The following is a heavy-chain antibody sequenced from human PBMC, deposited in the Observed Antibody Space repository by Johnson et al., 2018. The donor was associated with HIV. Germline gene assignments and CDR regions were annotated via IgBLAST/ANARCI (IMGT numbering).Heavy chain of an antibody. CDR3: ATLGVVIGTRDAFDI. CDR1: GFTFDDYA. D-gene: IGHD2-21*01. V-gene: IGHV3-9*01. J-gene: IGHJ3*02. Sequence: VLLVESGGGLVQPGRSLRLSCAASGFTFDDYAMHWVRQAPGKGLEWVSGISWNSGSIGYADSVKGRFTISRDNAKNSLYLQMNSLKIEDTAVYYCATLGVVIGTRDAFDIWGQGTMVTVSS. CDR2: ISWNSGSI.